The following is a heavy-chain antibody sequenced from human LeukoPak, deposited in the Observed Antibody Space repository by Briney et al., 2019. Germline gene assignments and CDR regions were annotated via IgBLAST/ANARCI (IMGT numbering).Heavy chain of an antibody. Sequence: TSETLSLTCAVYGGSFSGYYWSWIRQPPGKGLEWIGEINHSGSTNYNPSLKSRVTISVDTSKNQFSLKLSSVTAADTAVYYCARFNYYDSSGSDYWGQGTLVTVSS. D-gene: IGHD3-22*01. CDR2: INHSGST. V-gene: IGHV4-34*01. CDR1: GGSFSGYY. CDR3: ARFNYYDSSGSDY. J-gene: IGHJ4*02.